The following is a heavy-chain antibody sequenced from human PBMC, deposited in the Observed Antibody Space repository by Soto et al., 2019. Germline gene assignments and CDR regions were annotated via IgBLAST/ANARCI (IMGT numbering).Heavy chain of an antibody. J-gene: IGHJ3*02. Sequence: EVQLLESGGGLVQPGGSLRLSCAASGFTFSSYAMSWVRQAPGKGLEWVSAISGSGGSTYYADSVKGRFTISRDNSKNTLYLQMNSLRPEDTAVYYCATWLQREHAFDIWGLGTMVTVSS. CDR1: GFTFSSYA. D-gene: IGHD1-1*01. CDR2: ISGSGGST. V-gene: IGHV3-23*01. CDR3: ATWLQREHAFDI.